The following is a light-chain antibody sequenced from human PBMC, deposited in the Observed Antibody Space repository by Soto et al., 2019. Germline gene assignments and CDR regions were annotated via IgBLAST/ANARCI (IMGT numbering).Light chain of an antibody. CDR3: SSYAGSNNYV. V-gene: IGLV2-8*01. CDR2: EVS. Sequence: QSALTQPRSAPGSPGQSVTISCTGTSSDVGGYNYVSWYQHHPGKAPKVMIYEVSKRPSGVPDRFSGSKSGNTASLTVSGVQAEDEADYYCSSYAGSNNYVFGTGTKVTVL. CDR1: SSDVGGYNY. J-gene: IGLJ1*01.